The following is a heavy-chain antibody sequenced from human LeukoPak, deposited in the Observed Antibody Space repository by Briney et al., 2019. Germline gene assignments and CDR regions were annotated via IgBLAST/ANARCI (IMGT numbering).Heavy chain of an antibody. J-gene: IGHJ5*02. D-gene: IGHD3-10*01. CDR3: AKRRHYYGWGDYYRDP. V-gene: IGHV3-23*01. CDR2: ISGSGTNT. CDR1: GFTFSSYA. Sequence: GGSLRLSCAASGFTFSSYAMHWVRQAPGKGLEWVSSISGSGTNTYYADSVKGRFTISRDNSRNLLFLQMSSLRVEDTAVYYCAKRRHYYGWGDYYRDPWGQGTVVTVSS.